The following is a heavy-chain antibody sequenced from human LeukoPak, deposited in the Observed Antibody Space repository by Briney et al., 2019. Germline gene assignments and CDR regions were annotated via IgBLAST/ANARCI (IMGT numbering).Heavy chain of an antibody. CDR2: IYYSGST. V-gene: IGHV4-39*07. J-gene: IGHJ4*02. Sequence: SETLSLTCTVSGGSISSSSYYWGWIRQPPGKGLEWIGSIYYSGSTYYNPSLKSRVTISVDTSKNQFSLKLSSVTAADTAVYYCAVSSGWYYFDYWGQGTLVTVSS. D-gene: IGHD6-19*01. CDR1: GGSISSSSYY. CDR3: AVSSGWYYFDY.